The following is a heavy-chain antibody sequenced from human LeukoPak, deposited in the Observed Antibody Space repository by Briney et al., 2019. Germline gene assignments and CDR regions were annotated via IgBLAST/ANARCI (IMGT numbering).Heavy chain of an antibody. CDR3: ARDWKSRVSGPQDY. J-gene: IGHJ4*02. V-gene: IGHV3-23*01. Sequence: GGSLRLSCAASGFTFSSYAMSWVRQAPGKGLEWVSVISGSGTNTYYADSVKGRFTISRDNSKNTLYLQMNSLRAEDTAVYYCARDWKSRVSGPQDYWGQGTLVTVSS. CDR1: GFTFSSYA. CDR2: ISGSGTNT. D-gene: IGHD3-3*01.